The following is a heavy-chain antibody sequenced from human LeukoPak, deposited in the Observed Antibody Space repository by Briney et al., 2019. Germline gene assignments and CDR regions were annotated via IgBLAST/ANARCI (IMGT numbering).Heavy chain of an antibody. Sequence: GGSLRLSCAASGFTVSTNCMTWVRQAPGKGLEWVSTIYSGGTTYYADSVMGRFTISRHNSRNTLYLQMNSLRAEDTAVYYCARVDTVMAYYFDLWGQGTLVAVSS. V-gene: IGHV3-53*04. J-gene: IGHJ4*02. CDR3: ARVDTVMAYYFDL. CDR1: GFTVSTNC. CDR2: IYSGGTT. D-gene: IGHD5-18*01.